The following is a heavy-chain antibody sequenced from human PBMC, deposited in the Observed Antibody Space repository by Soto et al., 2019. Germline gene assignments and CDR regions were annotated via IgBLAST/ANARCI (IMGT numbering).Heavy chain of an antibody. CDR2: ISSSGSTI. CDR3: ARGYYYDSGTYPTRFDY. CDR1: GFTFSDYY. D-gene: IGHD3-22*01. J-gene: IGHJ4*02. Sequence: LRLSCAASGFTFSDYYMSWIRQAPGKGLEWVSYISSSGSTIYYADSVRGRFTISRDNAKSSLFLQMNSLSAEDTAVYYCARGYYYDSGTYPTRFDYWGQGTLVTVSS. V-gene: IGHV3-11*01.